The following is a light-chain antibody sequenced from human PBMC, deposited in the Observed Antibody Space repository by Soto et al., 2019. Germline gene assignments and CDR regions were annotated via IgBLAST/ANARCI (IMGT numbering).Light chain of an antibody. Sequence: EIVMTQSPATLSVSPGERATLSCRAGQSVSSNLAWYQQQPGQTPRLLIYGASTRATGIPARFSGSGSGTEFTLTISSLQSEDFAVYYCQQYNNWPRVTFGQGTRLEIK. V-gene: IGKV3-15*01. CDR1: QSVSSN. J-gene: IGKJ5*01. CDR3: QQYNNWPRVT. CDR2: GAS.